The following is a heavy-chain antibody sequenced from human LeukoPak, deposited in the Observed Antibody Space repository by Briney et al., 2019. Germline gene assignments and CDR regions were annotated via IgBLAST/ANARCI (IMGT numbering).Heavy chain of an antibody. D-gene: IGHD1-1*01. CDR3: ARARSWNDVVWFDY. J-gene: IGHJ4*02. CDR1: GYRFTSYW. Sequence: SGESLKISCKGSGYRFTSYWISWVRQMPGKGLEWMGRIDPTDSYTNYSPSFEGHVTISADKSTATVYLQWSSLKASDTAMYYCARARSWNDVVWFDYWGQGTLVTVSS. CDR2: IDPTDSYT. V-gene: IGHV5-10-1*01.